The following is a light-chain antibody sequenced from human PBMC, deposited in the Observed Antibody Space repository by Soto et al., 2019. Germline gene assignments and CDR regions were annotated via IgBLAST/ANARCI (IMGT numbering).Light chain of an antibody. CDR2: RDN. CDR1: DIGSKN. J-gene: IGLJ1*01. V-gene: IGLV3-9*01. CDR3: QVWDSSTEV. Sequence: SYELTQALSVSVALGQTARITCGGNDIGSKNVHWYQQKPGQAPILVIYRDNKRPSGIPERISGSNSGNTATLTISRAQAGDEADYYCQVWDSSTEVFGTGTKLTVL.